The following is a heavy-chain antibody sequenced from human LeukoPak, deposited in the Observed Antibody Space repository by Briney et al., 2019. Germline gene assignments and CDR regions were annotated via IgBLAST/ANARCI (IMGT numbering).Heavy chain of an antibody. J-gene: IGHJ5*02. Sequence: PSETLSLTCTVSGGSISSYYWSWIRQPPGKGLEWIGYIYYSGSTNYNPSLKSRVTISVDRSKNQFSLKLSSVTAADTAVYYCARDLKRDTAMDNWFDPWGQGTLVTVSS. D-gene: IGHD5-18*01. CDR3: ARDLKRDTAMDNWFDP. CDR1: GGSISSYY. V-gene: IGHV4-59*12. CDR2: IYYSGST.